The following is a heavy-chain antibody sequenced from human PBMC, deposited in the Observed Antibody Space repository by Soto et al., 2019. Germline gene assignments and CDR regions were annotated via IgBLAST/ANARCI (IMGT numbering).Heavy chain of an antibody. CDR1: GYTFTSYG. Sequence: ESSVQVSCKASGYTFTSYGISWVRQAPGQGLEWMGWISAYNGNTNYAQKLQGRVTMTTDTSTSTAYMELRSLRSDDTAVYYCARDGVDTAMEHPYYYYGMDVWGQGTTVTVSS. CDR2: ISAYNGNT. CDR3: ARDGVDTAMEHPYYYYGMDV. J-gene: IGHJ6*02. V-gene: IGHV1-18*01. D-gene: IGHD5-18*01.